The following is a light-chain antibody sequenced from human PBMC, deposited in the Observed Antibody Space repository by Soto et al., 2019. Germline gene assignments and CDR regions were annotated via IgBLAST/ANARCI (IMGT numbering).Light chain of an antibody. Sequence: DIQMTQSPSTLSGSVGDRVTITCRASQTISSWLAWYQQKPGKAPKLLIYKASTLKSGVPSRFSGGGSGTDFTLTISSLQSEDSAVYYCQQYDNWPWTFGQGTKVDIK. CDR2: KAS. CDR1: QTISSW. V-gene: IGKV1-5*03. J-gene: IGKJ1*01. CDR3: QQYDNWPWT.